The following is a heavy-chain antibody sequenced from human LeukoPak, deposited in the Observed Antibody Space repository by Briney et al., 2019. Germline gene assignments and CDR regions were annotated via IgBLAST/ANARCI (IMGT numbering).Heavy chain of an antibody. Sequence: GTSVKVSCKASGSTFTSSAMQWVRQARGQRLEWIGWIVVGSGNTNYAQKFQERVTITRDMSTSTAYMELSSLRSEDTAVYYCAAFRRGIHNAFDIWGQGTMVTVSS. D-gene: IGHD1-26*01. CDR3: AAFRRGIHNAFDI. J-gene: IGHJ3*02. CDR1: GSTFTSSA. CDR2: IVVGSGNT. V-gene: IGHV1-58*02.